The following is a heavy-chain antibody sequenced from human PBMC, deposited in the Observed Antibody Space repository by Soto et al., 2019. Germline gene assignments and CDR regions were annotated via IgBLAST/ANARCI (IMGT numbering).Heavy chain of an antibody. V-gene: IGHV4-61*01. Sequence: QVQLHESGPGLVKPSETLSLTCTVSGGSVSSGSYYWSWIRQPPGKGLEWIGYIYYSGSTNYNPSLRSRVTISVDTSKNQFSLKLSSVTAADTAVYYCGSYSSGWYDVSYWGQGTLVTVSS. CDR3: GSYSSGWYDVSY. CDR2: IYYSGST. CDR1: GGSVSSGSYY. D-gene: IGHD6-19*01. J-gene: IGHJ4*02.